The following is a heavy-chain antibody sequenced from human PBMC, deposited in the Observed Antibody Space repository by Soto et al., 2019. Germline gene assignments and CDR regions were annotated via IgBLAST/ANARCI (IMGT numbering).Heavy chain of an antibody. J-gene: IGHJ4*02. CDR3: AKAPYWELLTPLDY. V-gene: IGHV3-23*01. CDR1: GFTFSSYA. CDR2: ISGSGGST. D-gene: IGHD1-26*01. Sequence: GGSLRLSCAASGFTFSSYAMSWVRQAPGKGLEWVSAISGSGGSTYYADSVKGRFTISRDNSKNTLYLQMNSLRAEDTAVYYCAKAPYWELLTPLDYWGQGTLVTRLL.